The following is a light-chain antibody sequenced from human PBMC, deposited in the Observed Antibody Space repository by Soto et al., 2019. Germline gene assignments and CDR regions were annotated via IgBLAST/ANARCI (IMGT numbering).Light chain of an antibody. CDR2: ATS. CDR3: QRYVLSPPFS. CDR1: HSLSRNY. V-gene: IGKV3-20*01. J-gene: IGKJ3*01. Sequence: EIVLTQSPGTLSLSPGERATLSCRASHSLSRNYLAWYQQKVGQAPRLLIYATSHKPTGIPDGFRGSGSGTDFNLTSARLEPENFAVYYCQRYVLSPPFSVGPGTKEEIK.